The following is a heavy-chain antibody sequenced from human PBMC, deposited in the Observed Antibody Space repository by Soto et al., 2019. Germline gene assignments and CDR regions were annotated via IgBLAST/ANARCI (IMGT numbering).Heavy chain of an antibody. J-gene: IGHJ6*02. V-gene: IGHV4-30-2*01. CDR3: AREMTIFGVAPGGGVDV. CDR1: GGSISTSDYS. Sequence: QLQLQESGSGLVQPSQTLSLTCTASGGSISTSDYSWTWIRQPPGGGLEWIWSIYQTGRTYVIPSLKSRVTMSLDKSKNQFSLNLTSVTAADTALYYCAREMTIFGVAPGGGVDVWGQGTTVTVSS. CDR2: IYQTGRT. D-gene: IGHD3-3*01.